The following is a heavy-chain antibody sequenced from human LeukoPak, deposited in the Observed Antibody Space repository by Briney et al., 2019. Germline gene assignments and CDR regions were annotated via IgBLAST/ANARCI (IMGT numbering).Heavy chain of an antibody. CDR1: GYSISSGYY. CDR3: AREGITMSKAPVAFDI. V-gene: IGHV4-38-2*02. Sequence: KPSETLSLTCTVSGYSISSGYYWGWIRQPPGKGLEWIGSIYHSGSTYYNPSLKSRVTISVDTSKNQFSLKLSSVTAADTAVYYCAREGITMSKAPVAFDIWGQGTMATVSS. J-gene: IGHJ3*02. D-gene: IGHD3-22*01. CDR2: IYHSGST.